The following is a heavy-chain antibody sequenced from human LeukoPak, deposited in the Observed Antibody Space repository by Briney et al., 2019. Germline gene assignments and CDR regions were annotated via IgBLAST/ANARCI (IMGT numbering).Heavy chain of an antibody. CDR2: INPNSGGT. D-gene: IGHD2-2*01. Sequence: ASVKVSCKASGYTFTGYYMHWVRQAPGQGLEWMGWINPNSGGTNYAQKFQGRVTMTRDTSISTAYMELSRLRSDDTAVYYCARGYCSSTSCPTLYYYYYYMDVWGRGTTVTVSS. V-gene: IGHV1-2*02. CDR1: GYTFTGYY. J-gene: IGHJ6*03. CDR3: ARGYCSSTSCPTLYYYYYYMDV.